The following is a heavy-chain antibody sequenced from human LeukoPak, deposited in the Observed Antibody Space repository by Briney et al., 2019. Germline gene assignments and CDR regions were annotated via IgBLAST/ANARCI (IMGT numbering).Heavy chain of an antibody. CDR3: AIYTAASGTRAFHT. CDR2: VIPILGRT. Sequence: ASVKVSCKASGYTFTSYAMNWVRQAPGQGLEWMGGVIPILGRTNYAQKFQDRVTITADESTNTVYAELSSLRSEDTALYYCAIYTAASGTRAFHTWGQGTLLTVSS. V-gene: IGHV1-69*10. D-gene: IGHD5-18*01. J-gene: IGHJ3*02. CDR1: GYTFTSYA.